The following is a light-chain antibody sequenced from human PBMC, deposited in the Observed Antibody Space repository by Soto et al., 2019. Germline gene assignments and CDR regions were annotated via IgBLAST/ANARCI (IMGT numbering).Light chain of an antibody. CDR2: DAS. J-gene: IGKJ3*01. CDR3: QHSGTSAL. V-gene: IGKV3-20*01. Sequence: EIVLTQSPGTLSLSPGERATLSCRASQSVSSSYLAWYQQKPGQAPRLLIYDASRATGIPDRFSASGSGTDFPLTITRLEPEDFAVYYCQHSGTSALFGPGTKVEI. CDR1: QSVSSSY.